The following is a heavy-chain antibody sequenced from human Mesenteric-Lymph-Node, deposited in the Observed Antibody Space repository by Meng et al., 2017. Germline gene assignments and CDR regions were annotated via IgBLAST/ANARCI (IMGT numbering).Heavy chain of an antibody. CDR3: ARDRSSGYNWFDP. CDR2: INHSGST. D-gene: IGHD6-19*01. J-gene: IGHJ5*02. Sequence: SETLSSTFAVYGGSFSGYHWSWIRQPPGKGLEWMGEINHSGSTNYNPSPKSRVTISVDTFKNQFPLELSSVTAADTAVYYCARDRSSGYNWFDPWGQGALVTVSS. CDR1: GGSFSGYH. V-gene: IGHV4-34*01.